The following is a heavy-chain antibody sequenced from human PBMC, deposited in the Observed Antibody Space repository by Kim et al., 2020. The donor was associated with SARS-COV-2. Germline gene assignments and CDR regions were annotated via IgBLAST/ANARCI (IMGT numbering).Heavy chain of an antibody. D-gene: IGHD2-21*02. Sequence: ADSEKGRFTIARDNSKNTLYLQMNSLRAEDTAVFYCAKTRGGGDWTHFDYWGQGTLVTVSS. J-gene: IGHJ4*02. V-gene: IGHV3-23*01. CDR3: AKTRGGGDWTHFDY.